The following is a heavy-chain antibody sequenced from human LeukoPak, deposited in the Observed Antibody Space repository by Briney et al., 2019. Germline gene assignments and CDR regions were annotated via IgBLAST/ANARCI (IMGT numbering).Heavy chain of an antibody. J-gene: IGHJ3*02. CDR3: TTDLSSSGYYCDAFDI. CDR1: GFTFSNAW. V-gene: IGHV3-15*01. CDR2: IKSKTDGGTT. Sequence: GGSLRLSCAASGFTFSNAWMSWVRQAPGKGLEWVGRIKSKTDGGTTDYAAPVKGRFTISRDDSKNTLYLQMNSLKTEDTAVYYCTTDLSSSGYYCDAFDIWGQGTMVTVSS. D-gene: IGHD3-22*01.